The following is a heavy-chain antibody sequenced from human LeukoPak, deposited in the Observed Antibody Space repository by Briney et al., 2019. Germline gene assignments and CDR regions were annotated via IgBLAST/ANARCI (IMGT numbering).Heavy chain of an antibody. V-gene: IGHV4-31*03. D-gene: IGHD3-22*01. CDR3: AIRDHYYDSDAFDI. CDR1: GGSISSGGYY. CDR2: IYYSGST. Sequence: SETLSLTCTVSGGSISSGGYYWSWIRQHPGKGLEWIGYIYYSGSTYYNPSLKSRVTISVDTSKNQFSLKLSSVTAADTAVYYCAIRDHYYDSDAFDIWGQGTMVTVPS. J-gene: IGHJ3*02.